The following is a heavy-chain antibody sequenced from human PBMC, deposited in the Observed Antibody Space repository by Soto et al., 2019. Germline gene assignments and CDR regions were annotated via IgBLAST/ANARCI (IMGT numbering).Heavy chain of an antibody. V-gene: IGHV1-69*13. CDR2: IIPIFGTA. CDR1: GVTFSKFI. Sequence: ASVKISCKASGVTFSKFIMTWVRQAPGLGLEWVGGIIPIFGTANYAQKFQGRVTITADESTSTSYMEVNNLRSEDTAVYYCGQARYTSPMGYDYGRHGW. D-gene: IGHD6-19*01. J-gene: IGHJ6*01. CDR3: GQARYTSPMGYDYGRHG.